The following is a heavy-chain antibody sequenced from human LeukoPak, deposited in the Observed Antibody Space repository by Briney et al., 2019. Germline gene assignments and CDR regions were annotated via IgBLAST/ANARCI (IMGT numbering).Heavy chain of an antibody. Sequence: GGSLRLSCAASGFTFSSYAMSWVRQAPGKGLEWVSAISGSGGSTYYADSVKGRFTISRDNSKNTLYLQMNSLRAEDTAVYHCAKGPPGSGYYYADNNYFDIWGQGTMVTVSS. V-gene: IGHV3-23*01. J-gene: IGHJ3*02. CDR2: ISGSGGST. CDR3: AKGPPGSGYYYADNNYFDI. D-gene: IGHD3-22*01. CDR1: GFTFSSYA.